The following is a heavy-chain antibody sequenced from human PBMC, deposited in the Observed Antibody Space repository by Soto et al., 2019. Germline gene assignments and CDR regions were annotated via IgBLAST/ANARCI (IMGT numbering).Heavy chain of an antibody. J-gene: IGHJ6*03. Sequence: GASVKVSCKASGYTFTSYGISWVRQAPGQGLEWMGWISAYNGNTNYAQKLQGRVTMTTDTSTSTAYMKLRSLRSDDTAVYYCARVRITVTTGGVFYYMDVWGKGTTVTVSS. V-gene: IGHV1-18*01. CDR2: ISAYNGNT. CDR1: GYTFTSYG. CDR3: ARVRITVTTGGVFYYMDV. D-gene: IGHD4-17*01.